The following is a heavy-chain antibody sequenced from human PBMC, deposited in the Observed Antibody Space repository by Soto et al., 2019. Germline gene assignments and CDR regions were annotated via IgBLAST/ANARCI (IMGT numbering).Heavy chain of an antibody. V-gene: IGHV1-2*04. D-gene: IGHD3-16*02. Sequence: ASLHGSSKTSGYTFTGYYMHWVRQAPGQGLEWMGWINPNSGGTNYAQKLQGWVTMTRDTSISTAYMELSRLRSDDTAVYYCARTPHPPRLSPFYYYYYGMDVWGQGTTVTVSS. CDR2: INPNSGGT. J-gene: IGHJ6*02. CDR3: ARTPHPPRLSPFYYYYYGMDV. CDR1: GYTFTGYY.